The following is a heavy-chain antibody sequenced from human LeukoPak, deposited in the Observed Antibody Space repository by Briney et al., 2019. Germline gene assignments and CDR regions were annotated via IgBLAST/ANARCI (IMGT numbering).Heavy chain of an antibody. J-gene: IGHJ5*02. CDR1: GYTFTGYY. D-gene: IGHD2-21*02. Sequence: ASVKVSCKASGYTFTGYYMHWVRQAPGQGLEWVGWINPNSGGTNYAQKFQGRVTMTRDTSISTAYMELSRLRSDDTAVYYCARDGSPGGDGWFDPWGQGTLVTVSS. CDR2: INPNSGGT. CDR3: ARDGSPGGDGWFDP. V-gene: IGHV1-2*02.